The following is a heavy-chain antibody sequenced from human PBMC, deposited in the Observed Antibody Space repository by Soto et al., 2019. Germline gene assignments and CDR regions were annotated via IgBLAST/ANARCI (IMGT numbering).Heavy chain of an antibody. CDR1: GFIPSSYA. Sequence: GGSLRLSCVVSGFIPSSYAMSWVRQAPGKGLEWVSGISGSGGATSYADSVKGRFTISRDDSKNTLYLQMNSLSAEDTAIYYCAKDAIMVSSSFNYFDFWGQGALVTVSS. CDR2: ISGSGGAT. CDR3: AKDAIMVSSSFNYFDF. V-gene: IGHV3-23*01. D-gene: IGHD6-13*01. J-gene: IGHJ4*02.